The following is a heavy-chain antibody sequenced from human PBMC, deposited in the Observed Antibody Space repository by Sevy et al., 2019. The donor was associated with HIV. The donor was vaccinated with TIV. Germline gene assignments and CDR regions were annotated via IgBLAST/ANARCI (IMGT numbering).Heavy chain of an antibody. Sequence: ASVKVSCKVSGSTLSRLSMHWVRQVPGKGLEWMASFDPEDGETFYARKFQGRVTMTEDTSTDTAYMDLSSLRSEDTAVYFCATTKDYYESYGSPFDYWGQGTLVTVSS. CDR3: ATTKDYYESYGSPFDY. J-gene: IGHJ4*02. D-gene: IGHD3-22*01. CDR2: FDPEDGET. V-gene: IGHV1-24*01. CDR1: GSTLSRLS.